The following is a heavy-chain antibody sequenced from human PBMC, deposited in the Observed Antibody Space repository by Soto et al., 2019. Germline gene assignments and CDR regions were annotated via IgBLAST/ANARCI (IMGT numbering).Heavy chain of an antibody. Sequence: GASVKVSCKASGYTFTGYYMHWVRQAPGQGLEWMGWINPNSGGTNYAQKFQGWVTMTRDTSISTAYMELSRLRSDDTAVYYCARGGSATLLGFYYYYGMDVWGQGTTVTVSS. CDR2: INPNSGGT. J-gene: IGHJ6*02. CDR3: ARGGSATLLGFYYYYGMDV. V-gene: IGHV1-2*04. CDR1: GYTFTGYY. D-gene: IGHD3-10*01.